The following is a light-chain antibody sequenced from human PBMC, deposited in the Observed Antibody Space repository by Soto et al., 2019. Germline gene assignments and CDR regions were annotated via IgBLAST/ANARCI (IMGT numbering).Light chain of an antibody. CDR3: QSYDFTLGAFWV. CDR1: ASNIGANYD. J-gene: IGLJ3*02. CDR2: GTS. Sequence: QSAVTQPPSVSGAPGQRVTISCTGGASNIGANYDVHWYQQLPGTAPKLLIYGTSNRPSGVPDRFSGSKSGTSASLAITGLQAEDEAHYFCQSYDFTLGAFWVFGGGTKVTVL. V-gene: IGLV1-40*02.